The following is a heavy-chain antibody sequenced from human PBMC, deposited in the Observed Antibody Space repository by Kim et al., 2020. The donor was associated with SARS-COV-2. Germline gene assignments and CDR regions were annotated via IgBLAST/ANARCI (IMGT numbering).Heavy chain of an antibody. Sequence: SETLSLTCTVSGGSITSDYLSWIRQPAGKGLEWIGRVYTSGNTKYNPSFKGRVTMSADTSKKQFSLRLSSVTAADTAVYYCARETTLCGTDNWLDPWGQGTLVIVSS. CDR1: GGSITSDY. D-gene: IGHD1-26*01. J-gene: IGHJ5*02. V-gene: IGHV4-4*07. CDR2: VYTSGNT. CDR3: ARETTLCGTDNWLDP.